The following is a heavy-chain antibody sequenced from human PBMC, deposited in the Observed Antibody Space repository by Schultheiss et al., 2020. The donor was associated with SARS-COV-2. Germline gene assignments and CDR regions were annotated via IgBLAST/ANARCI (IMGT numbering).Heavy chain of an antibody. CDR1: GGSISSYY. J-gene: IGHJ5*02. V-gene: IGHV4-59*08. Sequence: SETLSLTCTVSGGSISSYYWSWIRQPPGKGLEWIGYIYYSGSTNYNPSLKSRVTISVDTSKNQFSLRLSSVTAADTAVYYCARHSRLTMVPDWFDPWGQGTLVTVSS. D-gene: IGHD3-10*01. CDR2: IYYSGST. CDR3: ARHSRLTMVPDWFDP.